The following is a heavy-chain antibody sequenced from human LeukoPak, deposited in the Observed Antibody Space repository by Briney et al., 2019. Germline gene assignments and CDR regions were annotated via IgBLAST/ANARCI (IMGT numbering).Heavy chain of an antibody. V-gene: IGHV3-15*01. Sequence: GGSLRLSCAASGFTFSNAWMSWVRQAPGKGLEWVGRIKSKTDGGTTDYAAPVKGRFTISRDDSKNTLYLQMNSLRAEDTAVYYCASRYCSSTSCSPVIDSWGQGTLVTVSS. CDR3: ASRYCSSTSCSPVIDS. CDR2: IKSKTDGGTT. D-gene: IGHD2-2*01. CDR1: GFTFSNAW. J-gene: IGHJ4*02.